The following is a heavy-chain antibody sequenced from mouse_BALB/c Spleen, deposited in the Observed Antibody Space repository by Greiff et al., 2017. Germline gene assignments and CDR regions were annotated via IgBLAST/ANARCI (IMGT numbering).Heavy chain of an antibody. J-gene: IGHJ4*01. CDR2: IDPFNGGT. V-gene: IGHV1S135*01. Sequence: EVQLQQSGPELMKPGASVKISCKASGYSFTSYYMHWVKQSHGKSLEWIGYIDPFNGGTSYNQKFKGKATLTVDKSSSTAYMHLSSLTSEDSAVYYCARNAMDYWGQGTSVTVSS. CDR1: GYSFTSYY. CDR3: ARNAMDY.